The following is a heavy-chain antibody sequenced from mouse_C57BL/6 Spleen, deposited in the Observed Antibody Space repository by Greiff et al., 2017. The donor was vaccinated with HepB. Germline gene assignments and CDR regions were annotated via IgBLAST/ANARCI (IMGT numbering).Heavy chain of an antibody. J-gene: IGHJ2*01. CDR3: ARALYGSHFDY. V-gene: IGHV1-59*01. Sequence: VQLQQPGAELVRPGTSVKLSCKASGYTFTSYWMHWVKQRPGQGLEWIGVIDPSDSYTNYNQKFKGKATLTVDTSSSTAYMQLSSLTSEDSAVYYCARALYGSHFDYWGQGTTLTVSS. CDR2: IDPSDSYT. CDR1: GYTFTSYW. D-gene: IGHD1-1*01.